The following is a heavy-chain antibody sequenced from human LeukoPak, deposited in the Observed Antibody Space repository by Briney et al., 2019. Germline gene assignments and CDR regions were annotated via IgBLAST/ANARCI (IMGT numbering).Heavy chain of an antibody. Sequence: ASVKVSCKASGGTFNSDAISWVRQAPGQGLEWMGWINPNSGGTNYAQKFQGRVTMTRDTSISTAYMELSRLRSDDTAVYYCARDPMITFGGVIEDAFDIWGQGTMVTVSS. CDR1: GGTFNSDA. D-gene: IGHD3-16*01. CDR2: INPNSGGT. J-gene: IGHJ3*02. V-gene: IGHV1-2*02. CDR3: ARDPMITFGGVIEDAFDI.